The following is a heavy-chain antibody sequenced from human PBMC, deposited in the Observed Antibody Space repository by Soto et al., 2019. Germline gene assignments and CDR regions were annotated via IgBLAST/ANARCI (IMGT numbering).Heavy chain of an antibody. CDR1: GFTLNSYA. CDR3: AKSADEWGPRNYFDS. Sequence: GGSLRLSCAASGFTLNSYAMSWVRQAPGKGLEWVSAISANGDDIHFAGSVKGRLTISRDISKNTLHLQMSSLRAEDTAIYFCAKSADEWGPRNYFDSWGQGTLVTVSS. J-gene: IGHJ4*02. V-gene: IGHV3-23*01. CDR2: ISANGDDI. D-gene: IGHD1-26*01.